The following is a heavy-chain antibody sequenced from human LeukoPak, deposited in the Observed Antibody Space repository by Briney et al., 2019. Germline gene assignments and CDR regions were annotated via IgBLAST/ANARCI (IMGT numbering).Heavy chain of an antibody. J-gene: IGHJ3*02. CDR2: IYYSGST. V-gene: IGHV4-39*07. D-gene: IGHD3-22*01. Sequence: PSETLSLTCTVSGGSISSSSYYWGWIRQPPGKGLEWIGSIYYSGSTYYNPSLKSRVTISVDTSKNQFSLKLSSVTAADTAVYYCASFRNYYDSSGYAYAFDIWGQGTMVTVSS. CDR3: ASFRNYYDSSGYAYAFDI. CDR1: GGSISSSSYY.